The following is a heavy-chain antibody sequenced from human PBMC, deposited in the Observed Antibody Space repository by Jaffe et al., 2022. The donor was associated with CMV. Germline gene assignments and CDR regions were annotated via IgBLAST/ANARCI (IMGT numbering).Heavy chain of an antibody. D-gene: IGHD5-12*01. CDR2: IDWDDDK. Sequence: QVTLRESGPALVKPTQTLTLTCTFSGFSLSTSGMCVSWIRQPPGKALEWLALIDWDDDKYYSTSLKTRLTISKDTSKNQVVLTMTNMDPVDTATYYCARIRRDGYEWGFDYWGQGTLVTVSS. V-gene: IGHV2-70*01. J-gene: IGHJ4*02. CDR1: GFSLSTSGMC. CDR3: ARIRRDGYEWGFDY.